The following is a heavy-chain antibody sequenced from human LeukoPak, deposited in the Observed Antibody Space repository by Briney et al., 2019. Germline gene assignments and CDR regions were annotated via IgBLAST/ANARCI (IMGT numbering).Heavy chain of an antibody. Sequence: GGSLRLSCAASGLTFDDYGMSWVRQAPGKGLEWVSGINWNGGSTGYADSVKGRFTISRDNAKNSLYLQMNSLRADDTAVYYCARDDPVVYATYDHWGQGTLVTVSS. CDR1: GLTFDDYG. CDR3: ARDDPVVYATYDH. CDR2: INWNGGST. D-gene: IGHD2-8*02. V-gene: IGHV3-20*04. J-gene: IGHJ4*02.